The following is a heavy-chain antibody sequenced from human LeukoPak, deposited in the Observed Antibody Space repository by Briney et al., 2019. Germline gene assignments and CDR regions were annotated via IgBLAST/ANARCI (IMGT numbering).Heavy chain of an antibody. CDR1: GFTFSSYA. CDR2: ISGGDGST. J-gene: IGHJ5*02. CDR3: ARGGLDSSSWYSSWFDP. D-gene: IGHD6-13*01. Sequence: GGSLRLSCAASGFTFSSYAMSWVRQAPGKGLEWVSAISGGDGSTYYADSVKGRFTISRENAKNSLYLQMNSLRAGDTAVYYCARGGLDSSSWYSSWFDPWGQGTLVTVSS. V-gene: IGHV3-23*01.